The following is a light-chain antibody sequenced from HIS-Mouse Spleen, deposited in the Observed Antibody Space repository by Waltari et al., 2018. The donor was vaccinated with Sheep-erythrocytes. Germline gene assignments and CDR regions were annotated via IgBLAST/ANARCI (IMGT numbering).Light chain of an antibody. Sequence: QSALTQPASVSGSPGQSITISCSGTTSDVGGYNYVPWYQQHPAKAPKLIIYVVSNRPSGVSNRFSGSNSGNTASLTISGIQAADEADYYCSSYTSSSTLVVFGGGTKLTVL. V-gene: IGLV2-14*03. J-gene: IGLJ2*01. CDR3: SSYTSSSTLVV. CDR1: TSDVGGYNY. CDR2: VVS.